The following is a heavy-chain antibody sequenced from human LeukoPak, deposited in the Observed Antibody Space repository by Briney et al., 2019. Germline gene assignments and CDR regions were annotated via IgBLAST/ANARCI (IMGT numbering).Heavy chain of an antibody. CDR1: GYSISSGHY. Sequence: SETLSLTCSVSGYSISSGHYWGWIRQPPGKGLEWIGSMSHSAGTYQNPSLKSRVTISIDTSKNQFFLKVNSVTAADTAVYYCARSGADYIWGSYRFGSWFDPWGQGTLVTVSS. J-gene: IGHJ5*02. CDR3: ARSGADYIWGSYRFGSWFDP. CDR2: MSHSAGT. V-gene: IGHV4-38-2*02. D-gene: IGHD3-16*02.